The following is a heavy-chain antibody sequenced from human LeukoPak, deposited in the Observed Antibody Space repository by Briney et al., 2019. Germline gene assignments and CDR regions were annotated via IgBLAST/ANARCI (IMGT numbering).Heavy chain of an antibody. CDR3: ARLGELSSDDY. CDR1: GYTFTSYD. D-gene: IGHD3-16*02. CDR2: MNPNSGNI. V-gene: IGHV1-8*03. J-gene: IGHJ4*02. Sequence: ASVKVSCKASGYTFTSYDINWVRQATGQGLEWMGWMNPNSGNIGYAQKFRGRVSITRNTSISTAYMELSSLVSEDTAVYYCARLGELSSDDYWGQGTLVTVSS.